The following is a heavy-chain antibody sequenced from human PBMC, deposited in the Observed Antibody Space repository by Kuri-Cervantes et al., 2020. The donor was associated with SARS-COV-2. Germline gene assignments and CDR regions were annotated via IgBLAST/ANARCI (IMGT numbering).Heavy chain of an antibody. CDR3: ARGEAGRGWFDP. Sequence: GSLRLSCTVSGASISSQYWSWIRQPPGKGLEWIGEINHSGSTNYNPSLKSRVTISVDTSKNQSSLKLSSVIAADTAVYYCARGEAGRGWFDPWGQGTLVTVSS. V-gene: IGHV4-34*01. J-gene: IGHJ5*02. CDR1: GASISSQY. D-gene: IGHD1-1*01. CDR2: INHSGST.